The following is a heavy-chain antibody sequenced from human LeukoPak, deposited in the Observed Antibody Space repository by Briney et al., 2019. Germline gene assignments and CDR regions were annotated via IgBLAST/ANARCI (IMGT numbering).Heavy chain of an antibody. J-gene: IGHJ4*02. D-gene: IGHD3-22*01. CDR3: ARGGASYYDSSGYRY. CDR1: GGSISSYY. Sequence: PSETLSPTCTVSGGSISSYYWSWLRQPPGKGLEWIGYIYYSGSTNYNPSLKSRVTISVDTSKNQFSLKLSSVTAADTAVYYCARGGASYYDSSGYRYWGQGTLVTVSS. V-gene: IGHV4-59*01. CDR2: IYYSGST.